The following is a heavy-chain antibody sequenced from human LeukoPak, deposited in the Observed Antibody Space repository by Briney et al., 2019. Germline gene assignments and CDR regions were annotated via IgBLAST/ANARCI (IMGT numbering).Heavy chain of an antibody. J-gene: IGHJ6*02. CDR3: ARGSYSSGWYVSYYYYYGMDV. CDR2: INSDGSST. V-gene: IGHV3-74*01. D-gene: IGHD6-19*01. Sequence: GGSLRLSCAASGFTFSSYWMHWVRQAPGKGLVWVSRINSDGSSTSYADSVKGRFTISRDNSKNTLYLQMNSLRAEDTAVYYCARGSYSSGWYVSYYYYYGMDVWGQGTTVTVSS. CDR1: GFTFSSYW.